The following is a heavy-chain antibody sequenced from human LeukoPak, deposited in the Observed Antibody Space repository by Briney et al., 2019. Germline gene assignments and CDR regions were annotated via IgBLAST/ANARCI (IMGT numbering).Heavy chain of an antibody. CDR3: ARVHSSGPTIHFDY. V-gene: IGHV4-59*01. J-gene: IGHJ4*02. Sequence: PSETLSLTCTVSRGSISGYSWSWIRQSPGGGLEWIGYIYYSGDTAYNPSLRSRVTMSVDTSKNQFSLQLRSMTTADTAVYYCARVHSSGPTIHFDYWGQGTLVTVSS. CDR1: RGSISGYS. CDR2: IYYSGDT. D-gene: IGHD6-19*01.